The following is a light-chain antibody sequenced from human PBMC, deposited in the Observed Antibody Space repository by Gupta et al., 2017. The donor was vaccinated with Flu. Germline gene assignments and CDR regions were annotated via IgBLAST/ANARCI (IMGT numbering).Light chain of an antibody. CDR2: AAS. V-gene: IGKV3-15*01. CDR3: QQYKHWPPLS. CDR1: QSVRSQ. Sequence: VTVYVSPGERATLSCRASQSVRSQLVWYQQKPRQSPRLFIYAASTRATGVPARFSGSGSGTEFTLTISSRQSEEFAVYYCQQYKHWPPLSFGRGTKVEIK. J-gene: IGKJ4*01.